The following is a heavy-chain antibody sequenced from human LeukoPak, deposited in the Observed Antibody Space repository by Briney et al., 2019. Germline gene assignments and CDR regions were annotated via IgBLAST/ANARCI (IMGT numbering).Heavy chain of an antibody. CDR2: ISSSSTYI. D-gene: IGHD3-22*01. Sequence: GGSLRLSCAASGFTFSSYGMSWVRQAPGKGLEWVSSISSSSTYIYYADSVKGRFTISRDNAKNSLYLQMNSLRAEDTAVYYCARDIYYYDSSGYYFPGGSDYWGQGTLVTVSS. V-gene: IGHV3-21*01. CDR1: GFTFSSYG. CDR3: ARDIYYYDSSGYYFPGGSDY. J-gene: IGHJ4*02.